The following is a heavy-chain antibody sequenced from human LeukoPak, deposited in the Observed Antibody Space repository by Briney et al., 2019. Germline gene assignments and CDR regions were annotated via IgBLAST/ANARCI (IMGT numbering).Heavy chain of an antibody. Sequence: GGSLRLSCAASVFSFSSHWMIWFRQAPGKGPEWVAHIKRDGSEKYYVDSVKGRFTISRDNAKDSLYLQMNSLRAEDTAVYYCARDLNWLQSASWGQGTLVTVSS. D-gene: IGHD5-24*01. CDR3: ARDLNWLQSAS. CDR1: VFSFSSHW. J-gene: IGHJ5*02. CDR2: IKRDGSEK. V-gene: IGHV3-7*01.